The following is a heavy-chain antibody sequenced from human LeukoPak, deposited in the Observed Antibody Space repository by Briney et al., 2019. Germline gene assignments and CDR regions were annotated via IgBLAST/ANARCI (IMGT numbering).Heavy chain of an antibody. Sequence: GGSLRLSCAASGFTFSNAWMSWVRQAPGKGLEWVGRIKSKTDGGTTDYAAPVKGRFTISRDDSKNTLYLQMNSLKTEDTAVYYCTASEQWLVQDYWGQGTLVTVSS. CDR2: IKSKTDGGTT. CDR1: GFTFSNAW. V-gene: IGHV3-15*01. D-gene: IGHD6-19*01. J-gene: IGHJ4*02. CDR3: TASEQWLVQDY.